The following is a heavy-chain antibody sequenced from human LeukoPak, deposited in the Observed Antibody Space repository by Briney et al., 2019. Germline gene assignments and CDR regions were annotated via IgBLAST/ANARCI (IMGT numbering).Heavy chain of an antibody. J-gene: IGHJ6*02. CDR3: ARDQNGGMDV. CDR1: GGSISSYY. Sequence: PSETLSLTCTVSGGSISSYYGSWIRQPPGKGLEWIGYIYYSGSTNYNPSLKSRVTISVDTSKNQFSLKLSSVTAADTAVYYCARDQNGGMDVWGQGTTVTVSS. CDR2: IYYSGST. D-gene: IGHD1-1*01. V-gene: IGHV4-59*01.